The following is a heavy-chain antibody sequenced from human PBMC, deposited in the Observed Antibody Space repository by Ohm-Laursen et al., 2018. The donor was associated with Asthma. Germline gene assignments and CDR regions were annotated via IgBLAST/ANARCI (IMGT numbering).Heavy chain of an antibody. D-gene: IGHD4-17*01. CDR2: ISSDSIHT. CDR3: TRGGHYGSYFGY. CDR1: GFKFSDYY. Sequence: GSLRLSCTASGFKFSDYYMSWIRQAPGKGLEYVSHISSDSIHTEYADSVKGRFTISRDNAKNTLYLQMNSLRAEDTAVYYCTRGGHYGSYFGYWGQGTLVTVSS. V-gene: IGHV3-11*06. J-gene: IGHJ4*02.